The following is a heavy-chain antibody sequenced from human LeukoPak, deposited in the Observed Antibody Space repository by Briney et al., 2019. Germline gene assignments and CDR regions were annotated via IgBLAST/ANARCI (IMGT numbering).Heavy chain of an antibody. Sequence: GGSLRLSCAASGFTFSRHYMSWVRQAPGKGPEWVANIEQDGSDKFYVDSVKGRFTISRDNAKKSLYLQMNSLRAEDTAVYYCTREAIVGDTDDAFDIWGQGTMVTVSS. V-gene: IGHV3-7*01. CDR1: GFTFSRHY. J-gene: IGHJ3*02. CDR2: IEQDGSDK. CDR3: TREAIVGDTDDAFDI. D-gene: IGHD1-26*01.